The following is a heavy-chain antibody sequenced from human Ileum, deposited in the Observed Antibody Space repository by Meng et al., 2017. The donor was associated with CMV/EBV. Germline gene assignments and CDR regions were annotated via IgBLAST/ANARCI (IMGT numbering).Heavy chain of an antibody. V-gene: IGHV4-4*07. CDR3: ARRVREVRERSWENWLTP. J-gene: IGHJ5*02. CDR2: ICGTGTI. D-gene: IGHD3-10*01. Sequence: QVRLQESVPGLVRPSETLSLICTVSGGSISTYCWNWIRQSAGKRLEWIGRICGTGTIQYNPSFKSRLTLSLDTSKSQFSLRLTSVTAADTAVYFCARRVREVRERSWENWLTPWGQGILVTVSS. CDR1: GGSISTYC.